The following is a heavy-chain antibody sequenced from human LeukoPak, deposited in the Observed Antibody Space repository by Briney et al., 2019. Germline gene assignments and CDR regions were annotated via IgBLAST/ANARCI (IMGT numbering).Heavy chain of an antibody. Sequence: GESLKISCKGSGYSFTSYWIGWVRQMPGKGLGWMGIIYPGDSDTRYSPSFQGQVTISADKSISTAYLQWSSLKASDTAMYYCARHRRYYYDSSGYYWFDPWGQGTLVTVSS. J-gene: IGHJ5*02. CDR3: ARHRRYYYDSSGYYWFDP. CDR1: GYSFTSYW. CDR2: IYPGDSDT. D-gene: IGHD3-22*01. V-gene: IGHV5-51*01.